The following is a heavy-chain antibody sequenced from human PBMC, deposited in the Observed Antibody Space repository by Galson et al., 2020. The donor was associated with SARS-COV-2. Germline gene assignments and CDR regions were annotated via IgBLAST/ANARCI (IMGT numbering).Heavy chain of an antibody. V-gene: IGHV4-34*01. Sequence: SETLSLTCAVYGGSFKNYYWTWIRQSPGKGLQWIGEINHRGSTNHDPSLQGRVALSVDTSKNQFSLRLSSVTAADTAVYYCVRGAEVRRIMVVVPYYDSDMDVWGGGTAVTVSS. CDR2: INHRGST. CDR3: VRGAEVRRIMVVVPYYDSDMDV. J-gene: IGHJ6*03. D-gene: IGHD2-2*01. CDR1: GGSFKNYY.